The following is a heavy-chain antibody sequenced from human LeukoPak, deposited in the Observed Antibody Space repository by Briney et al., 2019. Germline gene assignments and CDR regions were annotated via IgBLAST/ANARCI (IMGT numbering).Heavy chain of an antibody. J-gene: IGHJ3*02. D-gene: IGHD3-22*01. CDR3: ARVGGYYDSSGYYYHAFDI. CDR1: GGSFSGYY. CDR2: INHSGST. V-gene: IGHV4-34*01. Sequence: PSETLPLTCAVYGGSFSGYYWSWIRQPPGKGLEWIGEINHSGSTNYNPSLKSRVTISVDTSKNQFSLKLSSVTAADTAVYYCARVGGYYDSSGYYYHAFDIWGQGTMVTVSS.